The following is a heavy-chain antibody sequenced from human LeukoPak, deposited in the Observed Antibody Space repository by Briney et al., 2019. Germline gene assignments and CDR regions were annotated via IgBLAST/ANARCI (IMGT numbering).Heavy chain of an antibody. CDR3: AIHYGSGSFYKT. V-gene: IGHV1-2*02. Sequence: ASVKVSCKASGYTFTGYYVNWVRQVPGQGLECVGWINVDSGSANYSQKFQGRVTMFRDTSISTAYMELSRLGSDDTPVYYCAIHYGSGSFYKTWGQGTLVTVSS. CDR1: GYTFTGYY. D-gene: IGHD3-10*01. J-gene: IGHJ5*02. CDR2: INVDSGSA.